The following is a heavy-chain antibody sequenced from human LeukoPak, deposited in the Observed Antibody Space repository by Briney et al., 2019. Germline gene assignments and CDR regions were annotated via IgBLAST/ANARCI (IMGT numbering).Heavy chain of an antibody. CDR1: GFTFNSYA. Sequence: GGSLRLSCAASGFTFNSYAMSWVRQAPGKGLEWVSAISGSDGSTYYADSVKGRFTISRDNSKNTLYLQMNSLRAEDTAVYYCATGVGATTGQFDYWGQGTLVTVSS. V-gene: IGHV3-23*01. CDR2: ISGSDGST. J-gene: IGHJ4*02. D-gene: IGHD1-26*01. CDR3: ATGVGATTGQFDY.